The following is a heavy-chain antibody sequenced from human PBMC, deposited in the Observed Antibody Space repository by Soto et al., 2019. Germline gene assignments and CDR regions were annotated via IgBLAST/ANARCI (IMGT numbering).Heavy chain of an antibody. J-gene: IGHJ5*02. CDR2: INHSGST. D-gene: IGHD3-10*01. V-gene: IGHV4-34*01. CDR3: ARGLTYYYGSGSFFYNWFDP. Sequence: SETLSLTCAVYGGSFSGYYWSWIRQPPGKGLEWIGEINHSGSTNYNPSLKSRVTVSVDTSKNQFSLKLSSVTAADTAVYYCARGLTYYYGSGSFFYNWFDPWGQGTLVTVSS. CDR1: GGSFSGYY.